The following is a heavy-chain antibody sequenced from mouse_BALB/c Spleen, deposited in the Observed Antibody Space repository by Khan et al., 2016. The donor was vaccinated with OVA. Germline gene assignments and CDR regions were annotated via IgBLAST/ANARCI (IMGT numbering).Heavy chain of an antibody. J-gene: IGHJ2*01. CDR3: AKLMIYSFDY. CDR1: GFSLTTYG. Sequence: VELVESGPGLVAPSQSLSISCTASGFSLTTYGVSWIRQPPGKGLEWLGVIWADGSKTYHSALFSRLSISKDNSKSQVLLELNSLQTDDTATYYCAKLMIYSFDYWGQGTTLTVSS. V-gene: IGHV2-3*01. CDR2: IWADGSK. D-gene: IGHD2-3*01.